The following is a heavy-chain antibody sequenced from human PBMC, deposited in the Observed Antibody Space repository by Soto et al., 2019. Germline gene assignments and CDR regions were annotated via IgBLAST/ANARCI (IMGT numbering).Heavy chain of an antibody. CDR1: GGSVSSGSYY. Sequence: SETLSLTCTVSGGSVSSGSYYWSWIRQPPGKGLEWIGYIYYSGSTNYNSSLKSRVTISVDTSKNQFSLKLTSVTAADTAVYYCARDRGYYDSSGHLKAIDIWGPGTMVTVSS. CDR3: ARDRGYYDSSGHLKAIDI. D-gene: IGHD3-22*01. V-gene: IGHV4-61*01. CDR2: IYYSGST. J-gene: IGHJ3*02.